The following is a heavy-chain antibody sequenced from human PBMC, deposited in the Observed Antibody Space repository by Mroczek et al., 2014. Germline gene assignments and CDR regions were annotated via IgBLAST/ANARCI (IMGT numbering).Heavy chain of an antibody. D-gene: IGHD2-2*01. Sequence: QVQLQQWGAGLLKPSETLSLTCAVYGGSFSGYYWSWIRQPPGKGLEWIGEINHSGSTNYNPSLKSRVTISVDTSKNQFSLKLSSVTAADTAVYYCARPLGYYCSSTSCSKTGHYYYMDVWGKGPRSPSP. CDR3: ARPLGYYCSSTSCSKTGHYYYMDV. CDR2: INHSGST. CDR1: GGSFSGYY. J-gene: IGHJ6*03. V-gene: IGHV4-34*01.